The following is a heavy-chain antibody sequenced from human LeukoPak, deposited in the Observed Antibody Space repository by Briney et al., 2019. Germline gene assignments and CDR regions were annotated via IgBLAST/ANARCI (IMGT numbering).Heavy chain of an antibody. J-gene: IGHJ2*01. V-gene: IGHV3-30-3*01. CDR2: ISYDGSNK. Sequence: GGSLRLSCAASGFTFSSYAMHWVRQAPGKGLEWVAVISYDGSNKYYADSVKGRFTISRDNSKNTLYLHMNTLRAEDTAIYYCAKDRTVGASYWYFDLWGRGTLVTVSS. D-gene: IGHD1-26*01. CDR3: AKDRTVGASYWYFDL. CDR1: GFTFSSYA.